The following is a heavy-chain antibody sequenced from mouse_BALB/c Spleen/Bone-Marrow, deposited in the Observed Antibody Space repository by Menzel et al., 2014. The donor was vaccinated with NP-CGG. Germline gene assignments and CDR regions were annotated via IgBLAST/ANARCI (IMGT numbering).Heavy chain of an antibody. CDR1: GFAFSRYW. CDR3: ARLNYYGNLFV. J-gene: IGHJ1*01. V-gene: IGHV4-1*02. CDR2: INPESSTI. Sequence: EVQVVESGGGLVQPGGSLKLSCAASGFAFSRYWMSWVRQAPGKGLEWIGEINPESSTINYTPSLKDKSIISRDNAKNTLFLQMTKVRSEDTALYYCARLNYYGNLFVWGAGTTVTVSS. D-gene: IGHD1-1*01.